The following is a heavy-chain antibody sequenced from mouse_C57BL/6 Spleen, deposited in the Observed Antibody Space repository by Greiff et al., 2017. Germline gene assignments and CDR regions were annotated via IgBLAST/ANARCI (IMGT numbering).Heavy chain of an antibody. CDR1: GFTFSSYG. CDR2: ISSGGSYT. Sequence: EVQVVESGGDLVKPGGSLKLSCAASGFTFSSYGMSWVRQTPDKRLEWVATISSGGSYTYYPDSVKGRFTITRDNAKNTLYLQMSSLTSEEPAMYYGAREDYWGQGTTLTVSS. J-gene: IGHJ2*01. CDR3: AREDY. V-gene: IGHV5-6*01.